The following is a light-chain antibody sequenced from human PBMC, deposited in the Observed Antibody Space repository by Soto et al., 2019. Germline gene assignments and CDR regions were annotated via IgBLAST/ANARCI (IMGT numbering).Light chain of an antibody. Sequence: EIVMTQSPATLSVSRGARATLSCRANQAISTYLAWYQQKPGQAPRLLIYDASNRATGIPARFSGSGSATDFTLTISSLEPEDFAVYYCQQRSSWITVGKGTRLEIK. CDR1: QAISTY. V-gene: IGKV3-11*01. J-gene: IGKJ5*01. CDR2: DAS. CDR3: QQRSSWIT.